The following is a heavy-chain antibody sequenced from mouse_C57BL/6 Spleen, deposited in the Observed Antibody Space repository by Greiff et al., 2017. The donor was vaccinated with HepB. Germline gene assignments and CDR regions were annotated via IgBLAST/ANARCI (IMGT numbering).Heavy chain of an antibody. J-gene: IGHJ3*01. V-gene: IGHV1-61*01. D-gene: IGHD2-4*01. CDR1: GYTFTSYW. Sequence: QVQLQQPGAELVRPGSSVKLSCKASGYTFTSYWMDWVKQRPGQGLEWIGNIYPSDSETHYNQKFKDKATLTVDKSSSTAYMQLSSLTSEDSAVYYCARRGDHYEYDGFADWGQGTLVTVSA. CDR2: IYPSDSET. CDR3: ARRGDHYEYDGFAD.